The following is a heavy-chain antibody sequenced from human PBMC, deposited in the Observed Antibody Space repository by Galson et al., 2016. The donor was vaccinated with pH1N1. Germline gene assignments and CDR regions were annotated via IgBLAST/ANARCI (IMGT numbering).Heavy chain of an antibody. CDR3: ARGKESRSSTLDY. D-gene: IGHD1-1*01. Sequence: SLRLSCAASGFTVSSTYMYWVRQSPGKGRECVSIIYSSGFTYYADSVKGRFSISRDKSKNTLYLQMSSLRAEDTAVYYCARGKESRSSTLDYWGQGTLVTVSS. J-gene: IGHJ4*02. V-gene: IGHV3-53*01. CDR2: IYSSGFT. CDR1: GFTVSSTY.